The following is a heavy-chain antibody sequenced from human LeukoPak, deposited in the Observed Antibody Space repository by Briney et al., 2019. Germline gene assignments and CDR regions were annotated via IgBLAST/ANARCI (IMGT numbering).Heavy chain of an antibody. CDR3: ARGSMTKAVPPNY. J-gene: IGHJ4*02. V-gene: IGHV1-2*02. Sequence: GASVKVSCTASGYTFTGYYMHWVRQAPGQGLEWMGWINPNSGGTNYAQKFQGRVTMTRDTSISTAYMELSRLRSDDTAVYYCARGSMTKAVPPNYWGQGTLVTVSS. CDR2: INPNSGGT. D-gene: IGHD6-19*01. CDR1: GYTFTGYY.